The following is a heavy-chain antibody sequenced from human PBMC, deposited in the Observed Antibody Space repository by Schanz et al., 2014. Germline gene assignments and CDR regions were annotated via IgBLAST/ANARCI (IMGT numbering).Heavy chain of an antibody. Sequence: QVQLQESGPGLVKPSETLSLTCTVSGVSIGGYYWSWIRQPPGKGLEWIGYIFFSGSTTYNPSFNSRVTISVDMSKTQFALTLSSVPAADTAVYYCARLGVGDKAYYYYGTDVWGQGTTVLVSS. D-gene: IGHD1-26*01. CDR1: GVSIGGYY. CDR3: ARLGVGDKAYYYYGTDV. J-gene: IGHJ6*02. V-gene: IGHV4-59*08. CDR2: IFFSGST.